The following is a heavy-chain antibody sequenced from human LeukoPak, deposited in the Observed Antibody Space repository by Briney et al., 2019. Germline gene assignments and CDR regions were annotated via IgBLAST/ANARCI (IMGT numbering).Heavy chain of an antibody. Sequence: PGGSLRLSCVASGITVSSNHMSWVRQVPGKGLEWVSTIHIGTYTYYADSVKGRVTISRDNSENTLYLQMNSLRAEDTAVYYCVTDPPHGDYWGQGTQVTVSS. CDR1: GITVSSNH. V-gene: IGHV3-66*01. J-gene: IGHJ4*02. CDR3: VTDPPHGDY. CDR2: IHIGTYT.